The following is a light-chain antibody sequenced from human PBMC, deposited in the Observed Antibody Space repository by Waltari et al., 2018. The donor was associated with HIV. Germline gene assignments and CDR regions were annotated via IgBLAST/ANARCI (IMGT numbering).Light chain of an antibody. J-gene: IGLJ3*02. Sequence: QSVLTQPPSASGPPGQRVSISCSGSSSNIGSNIVNWYQQLPGTAPKLLIYSNNPRPSGVPDRFSGSKSGTSASLAISGLQSEDEADYYCAAWDDSLNAWVFGGGTKLTVL. CDR1: SSNIGSNI. CDR2: SNN. V-gene: IGLV1-44*01. CDR3: AAWDDSLNAWV.